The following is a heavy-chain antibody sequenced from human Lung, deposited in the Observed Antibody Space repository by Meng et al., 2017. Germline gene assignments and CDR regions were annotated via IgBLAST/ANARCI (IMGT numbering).Heavy chain of an antibody. CDR3: ARDADWVIFDH. CDR1: GFTFSSYN. Sequence: EVQLVGFGVGYVRPGGSWGLSGAAAGFTFSSYNLHWVCQTPGEGLVWVSRINTDASITTYADSVKGRFTISRDDAKNTVYLQMNSLRAEDTAVYYCARDADWVIFDHWGQGALVTVSS. CDR2: INTDASIT. D-gene: IGHD3-9*01. V-gene: IGHV3-74*03. J-gene: IGHJ4*02.